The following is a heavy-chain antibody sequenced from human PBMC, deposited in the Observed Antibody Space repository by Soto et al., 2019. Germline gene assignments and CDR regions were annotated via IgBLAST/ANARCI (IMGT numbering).Heavy chain of an antibody. Sequence: ASVKVSCKASGYTFTSYYMHWVRQAPGQGLEWMGIINPSGGSTTYAQNFQGRVTMTRDTSTSTVYMELSSLRSEDTAIYYCAVSYSDLDYWGQGTLVTVSS. V-gene: IGHV1-46*01. J-gene: IGHJ4*02. D-gene: IGHD4-17*01. CDR1: GYTFTSYY. CDR2: INPSGGST. CDR3: AVSYSDLDY.